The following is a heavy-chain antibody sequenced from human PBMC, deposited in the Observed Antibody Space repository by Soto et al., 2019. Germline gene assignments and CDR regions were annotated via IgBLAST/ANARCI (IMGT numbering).Heavy chain of an antibody. CDR3: AGERAPGGVYYYVRAV. D-gene: IGHD3-16*01. CDR1: GNTFTSYY. Sequence: ASVKVSCKASGNTFTSYYMHWVRQAPGQGLEWMGIINPSSGSTSYAQKFQGRVTMTRDTSTSTVYMELSSLRSEDTAVYYCAGERAPGGVYYYVRAVGDKGPTVTASS. J-gene: IGHJ6*04. CDR2: INPSSGST. V-gene: IGHV1-46*03.